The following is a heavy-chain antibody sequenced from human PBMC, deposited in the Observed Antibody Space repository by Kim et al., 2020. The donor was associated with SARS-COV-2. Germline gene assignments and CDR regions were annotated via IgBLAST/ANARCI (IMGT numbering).Heavy chain of an antibody. CDR2: TYYSSRWYS. CDR3: SRLTLLGFLFDH. V-gene: IGHV6-1*01. D-gene: IGHD1-26*01. Sequence: SQTLSLTCDISGDSVSKSGVTWNWIRQSPSRGLEWLGRTYYSSRWYSDLAISVKGRISINADSSKNQFSLHLESVTPEDTAVYYCSRLTLLGFLFDHWGQ. J-gene: IGHJ4*02. CDR1: GDSVSKSGVT.